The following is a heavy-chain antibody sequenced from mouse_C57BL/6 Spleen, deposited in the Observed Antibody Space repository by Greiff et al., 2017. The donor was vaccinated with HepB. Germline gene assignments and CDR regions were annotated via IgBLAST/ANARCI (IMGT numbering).Heavy chain of an antibody. D-gene: IGHD2-1*01. V-gene: IGHV1-42*01. CDR3: ANYGNFAY. CDR1: GYSFTGYY. CDR2: INPSTGGT. J-gene: IGHJ3*01. Sequence: EVKLEESGPELVKPGASVKISCKASGYSFTGYYMNWVKQSPEKSLEWIGEINPSTGGTTYNQKFKAKATLTVDKSSSTAYMQLKSLTSEDSAVYYCANYGNFAYWGQGTLVTVSA.